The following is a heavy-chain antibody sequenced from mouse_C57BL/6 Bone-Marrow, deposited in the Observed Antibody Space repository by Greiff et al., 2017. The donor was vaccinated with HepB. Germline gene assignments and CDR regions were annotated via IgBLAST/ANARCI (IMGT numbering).Heavy chain of an antibody. CDR1: GYTFTSYW. Sequence: QVQLQQPGAELVRPGSSVKLSCKASGYTFTSYWMHWVKQRPIQGLEWIGNIDPSDSETHYNQKFKDKATLTVDKSSSTAYMQLSSLTSEDSAVYYCARRDDGYTGFAYWGQGTLVTVSA. V-gene: IGHV1-52*01. J-gene: IGHJ3*01. CDR2: IDPSDSET. CDR3: ARRDDGYTGFAY. D-gene: IGHD2-3*01.